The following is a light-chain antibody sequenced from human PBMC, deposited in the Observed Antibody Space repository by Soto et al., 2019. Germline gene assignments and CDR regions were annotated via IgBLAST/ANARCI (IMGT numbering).Light chain of an antibody. CDR3: QQSYTTPST. Sequence: DIQMTQSPSSLSASVGDRVTITCRASQSVSNYLNWFQHKPGRAPKLLIHTASTLRSGVPSGFSGSGSGADFTLTISSLQREDFATYYCQQSYTTPSTFGQGTELEIK. V-gene: IGKV1-39*01. CDR2: TAS. CDR1: QSVSNY. J-gene: IGKJ2*01.